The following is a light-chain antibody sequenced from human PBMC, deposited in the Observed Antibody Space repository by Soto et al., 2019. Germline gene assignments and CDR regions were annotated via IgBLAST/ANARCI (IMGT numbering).Light chain of an antibody. Sequence: DIQMTQSPSSLSAYVGNRVTITCQASQDIATYLNWYQQKPGKAPNLLIYDASNLETGVPSRFRTGGSGTHFTFTISNLQPEDIATYYCQQYDNLPPTWTLGQGTQVEIE. CDR1: QDIATY. V-gene: IGKV1-33*01. CDR2: DAS. CDR3: QQYDNLPPTWT. J-gene: IGKJ1*01.